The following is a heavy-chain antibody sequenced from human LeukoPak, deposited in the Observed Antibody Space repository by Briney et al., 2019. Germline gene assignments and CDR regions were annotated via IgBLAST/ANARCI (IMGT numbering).Heavy chain of an antibody. J-gene: IGHJ5*02. V-gene: IGHV3-23*01. CDR2: ISGSGSST. CDR3: AKIAAAGTGENWFDP. Sequence: GGSLRLSCAASGFTFSSYAMSWVRQAPGTGLEWVSAISGSGSSTYYADSVKGRFTISRDNSKNTLYLQMNSLRAEDTAVYYCAKIAAAGTGENWFDPWGQGTLVTVSS. D-gene: IGHD6-13*01. CDR1: GFTFSSYA.